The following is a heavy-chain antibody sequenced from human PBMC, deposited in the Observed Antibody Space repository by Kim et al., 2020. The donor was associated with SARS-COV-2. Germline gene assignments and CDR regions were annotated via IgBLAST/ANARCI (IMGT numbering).Heavy chain of an antibody. Sequence: GGSLRLSCAASGFTFSSYAMSWVRQAPGKGLEWVSAISGSGGSTYYADSVKGRFTISRDNSKNTLYLQMNSLRAEDTAVYYCAKGGGYCSGGSCYSDYWGQGTLVTVSS. CDR3: AKGGGYCSGGSCYSDY. CDR1: GFTFSSYA. J-gene: IGHJ4*02. V-gene: IGHV3-23*01. CDR2: ISGSGGST. D-gene: IGHD2-15*01.